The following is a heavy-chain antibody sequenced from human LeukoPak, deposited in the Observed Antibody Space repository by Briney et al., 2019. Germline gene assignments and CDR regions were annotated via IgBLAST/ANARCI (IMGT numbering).Heavy chain of an antibody. V-gene: IGHV3-74*01. CDR2: FIIVGIST. D-gene: IGHD2-2*01. Sequence: PGGSLRLSCAASGFTFSNYLMNWVRQAPGKGLVWASRFIIVGISTHYADSVKGRFTISRDNAKNTLYLQMNSLTAEDTAVYYCVSLGYCSTSSCQPWGQGTLVTVSS. CDR1: GFTFSNYL. J-gene: IGHJ4*02. CDR3: VSLGYCSTSSCQP.